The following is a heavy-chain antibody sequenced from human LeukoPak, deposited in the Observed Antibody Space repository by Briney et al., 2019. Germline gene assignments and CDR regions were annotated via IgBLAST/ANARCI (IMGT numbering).Heavy chain of an antibody. CDR3: ARAGVYYASGSYLAY. J-gene: IGHJ4*02. D-gene: IGHD3-10*01. V-gene: IGHV4-34*01. CDR1: GGSFNIYF. CDR2: INHSGNT. Sequence: PSETLSLTCAVYGGSFNIYFWSWIRQPPGKGLEWIGEINHSGNTNHNPSLTSRVTISVDTSKNQFSLKLSSVTAADTAVYYCARAGVYYASGSYLAYWGQGTPVTVSS.